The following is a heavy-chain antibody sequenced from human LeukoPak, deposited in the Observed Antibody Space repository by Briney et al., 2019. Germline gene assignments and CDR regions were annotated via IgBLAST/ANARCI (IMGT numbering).Heavy chain of an antibody. J-gene: IGHJ4*02. CDR2: IYIGGST. Sequence: GGSLRLSCVATGFTFSDYHMIWLRQAPGKGLEWVSVIYIGGSTYYADSVKGRFTISRDISKNTLYLQMNSLRAEDTAMYYCARLGFVVPAVIFDYWGQGTLVTVSS. V-gene: IGHV3-53*01. CDR1: GFTFSDYH. D-gene: IGHD2-2*02. CDR3: ARLGFVVPAVIFDY.